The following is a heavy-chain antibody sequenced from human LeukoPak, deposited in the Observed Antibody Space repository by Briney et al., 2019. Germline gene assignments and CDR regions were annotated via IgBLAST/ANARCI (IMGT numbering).Heavy chain of an antibody. J-gene: IGHJ1*01. CDR1: GFTFSNYE. V-gene: IGHV3-48*03. CDR2: IGNSDTII. D-gene: IGHD4-23*01. CDR3: ARDGTVAY. Sequence: PGGSLRLSCAASGFTFSNYEMNWVRQAPGKGLEWISYIGNSDTIIYYADSVKGRFTISRDNAKNSLYLQMNSLRAEDTAVYYCARDGTVAYWGQGTLVTVSS.